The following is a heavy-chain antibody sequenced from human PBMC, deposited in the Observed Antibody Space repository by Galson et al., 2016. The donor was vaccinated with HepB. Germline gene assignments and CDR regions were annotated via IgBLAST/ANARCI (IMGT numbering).Heavy chain of an antibody. Sequence: ETLSLTCTVSGGFVSRDSWSWIRQPPGKGLECIGYVYSSGTTNYNPSLKSRVTISVDISKNQVSLRLSSVTAADMAVYYCARGTSRVRGVMPRGFDPWGQGSLVTVSS. CDR2: VYSSGTT. CDR1: GGFVSRDS. CDR3: ARGTSRVRGVMPRGFDP. V-gene: IGHV4-59*02. D-gene: IGHD3-10*01. J-gene: IGHJ5*02.